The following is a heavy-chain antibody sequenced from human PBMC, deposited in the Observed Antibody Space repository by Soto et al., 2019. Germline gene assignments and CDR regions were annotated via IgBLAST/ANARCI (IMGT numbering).Heavy chain of an antibody. CDR2: IYSSGST. V-gene: IGHV4-4*07. D-gene: IGHD6-13*01. CDR3: AGGAAADYFDY. J-gene: IGHJ4*02. Sequence: SETLSLTCTVSSGPISTYYWSWIWQPAGKGLEWIGRIYSSGSTLYNPSLKSRVTMSVDTSKNQISLKLSSVTAADTAVYYCAGGAAADYFDYWGQGTLVTVSS. CDR1: SGPISTYY.